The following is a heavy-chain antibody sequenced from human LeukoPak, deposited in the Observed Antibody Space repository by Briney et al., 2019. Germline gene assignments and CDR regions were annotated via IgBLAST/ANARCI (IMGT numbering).Heavy chain of an antibody. CDR1: GFTFSSYS. Sequence: PGGSLRLSCAASGFTFSSYSMNWVRQAPGKGLEWVSAISGSGGSTYYADSVKGRFTISRDNSKNTLYLQMNSLRAEDTAVYYCAKALYDSSGYLGVDYWGQGTLVTVSS. CDR3: AKALYDSSGYLGVDY. D-gene: IGHD3-22*01. V-gene: IGHV3-23*01. CDR2: ISGSGGST. J-gene: IGHJ4*02.